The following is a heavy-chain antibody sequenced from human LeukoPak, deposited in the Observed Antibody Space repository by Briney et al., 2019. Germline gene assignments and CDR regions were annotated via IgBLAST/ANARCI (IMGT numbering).Heavy chain of an antibody. J-gene: IGHJ4*02. D-gene: IGHD3-22*01. V-gene: IGHV4-34*01. CDR3: ARWDDSSGYYYFDY. Sequence: SETLSLTCAVYGGSFSGYYWSWIRQPPGKGPEWIGEINHSGSTNYNPSLKSRVTISVDTSKNQFSPKLSSVTAADTAVYYCARWDDSSGYYYFDYWGQGTLVTVSS. CDR1: GGSFSGYY. CDR2: INHSGST.